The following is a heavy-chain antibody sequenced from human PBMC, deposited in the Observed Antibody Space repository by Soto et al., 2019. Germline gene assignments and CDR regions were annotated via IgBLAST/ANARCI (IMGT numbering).Heavy chain of an antibody. Sequence: GASVKVSCKASGGTFSSYAISWVRQAPGQGLEWMGGIIPIFGTANYAQKFQGRVTITADESTSTAYMELSSLRSEDTAVYYCARDKVTIFGVVITYFDYWGQGTLVTVSS. CDR2: IIPIFGTA. J-gene: IGHJ4*02. D-gene: IGHD3-3*01. CDR3: ARDKVTIFGVVITYFDY. CDR1: GGTFSSYA. V-gene: IGHV1-69*13.